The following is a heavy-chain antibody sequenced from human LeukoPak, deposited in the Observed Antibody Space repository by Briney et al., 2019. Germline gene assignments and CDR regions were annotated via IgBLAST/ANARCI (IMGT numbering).Heavy chain of an antibody. CDR3: ARGPYSYDSSGAFDI. J-gene: IGHJ3*02. CDR1: GDSISSGDYY. CDR2: ISSSGST. V-gene: IGHV4-61*02. Sequence: SETLSLTCTVSGDSISSGDYYWRWIRQPAGKGLEWIGRISSSGSTNYNPSLKSRVTISVDTSKNQFSLKLSSVTAADTAVYFCARGPYSYDSSGAFDIWGQGTMVTVAS. D-gene: IGHD3-22*01.